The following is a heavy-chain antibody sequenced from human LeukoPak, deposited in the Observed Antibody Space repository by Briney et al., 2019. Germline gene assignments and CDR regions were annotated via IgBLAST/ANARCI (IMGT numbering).Heavy chain of an antibody. Sequence: PGGSLRFSCAASGFTFSSYEMNWVRQAPGKGLEWVSYISSSGSTIYYADSVKGRFTISRDNAKNSLYLQMNSLRAEDTVVYYCARLDGVAVAGTGLRSSWGQGTLVTVSS. CDR2: ISSSGSTI. D-gene: IGHD6-19*01. CDR1: GFTFSSYE. CDR3: ARLDGVAVAGTGLRSS. J-gene: IGHJ4*02. V-gene: IGHV3-48*03.